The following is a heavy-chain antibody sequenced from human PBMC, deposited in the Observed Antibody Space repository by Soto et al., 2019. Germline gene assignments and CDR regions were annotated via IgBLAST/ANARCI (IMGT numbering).Heavy chain of an antibody. D-gene: IGHD5-18*01. CDR2: FDPADPET. J-gene: IGHJ5*02. V-gene: IGHV1-24*01. Sequence: QVQLVQSGAEVKKPGASVKVSCKVSGFTLSKSSMHWVRQAPGKGLEWMGGFDPADPETIYAQKFQGRVTMTEDTSTDTAYMELSSLRSEDTAGYFCAIGGERYNYGRAWGQGTRVTVSS. CDR3: AIGGERYNYGRA. CDR1: GFTLSKSS.